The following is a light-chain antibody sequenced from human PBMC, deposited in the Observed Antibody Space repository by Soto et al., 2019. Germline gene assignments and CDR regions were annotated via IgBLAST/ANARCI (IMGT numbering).Light chain of an antibody. V-gene: IGKV3-20*01. CDR1: QSVSSSY. J-gene: IGKJ4*01. CDR2: SAS. Sequence: EVVLTQSPGTLSLSPGERATLSCRASQSVSSSYLAWYQQKPGQAPKLLISSASNRATGIPDRFSGRGSGTDFTLTISRLEPEDVAVYYCQHYGGSPPLTFGGGTKVEIK. CDR3: QHYGGSPPLT.